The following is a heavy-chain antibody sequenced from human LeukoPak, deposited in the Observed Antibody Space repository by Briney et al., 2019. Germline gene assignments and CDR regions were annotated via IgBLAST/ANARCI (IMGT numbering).Heavy chain of an antibody. J-gene: IGHJ4*02. CDR3: LRDAQRPRLTPDY. CDR2: ISTYNGDT. V-gene: IGHV1-18*01. D-gene: IGHD6-25*01. Sequence: ASVKVSCKASGYTFNTYGISWVRQAPGQGLEWMGWISTYNGDTNYVQSLQGRVTSTTDTSTSTAYMELMSLRSDDTAVYYCLRDAQRPRLTPDYWGQGTLVTVSS. CDR1: GYTFNTYG.